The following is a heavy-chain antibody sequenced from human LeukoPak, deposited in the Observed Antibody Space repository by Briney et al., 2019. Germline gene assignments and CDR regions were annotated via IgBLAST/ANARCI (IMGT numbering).Heavy chain of an antibody. V-gene: IGHV1-18*01. CDR1: GYTFTSYG. CDR3: ARDSLPTYSSSWYMPDQH. J-gene: IGHJ1*01. D-gene: IGHD6-13*01. Sequence: ASVKVSCKASGYTFTSYGISWVRQAPGQGLEWMGWISAYNGNTNYAQKLQGRVTMTTDTSTSTAYTELRSLRSDDTAVYYCARDSLPTYSSSWYMPDQHWGQGTLVTVSS. CDR2: ISAYNGNT.